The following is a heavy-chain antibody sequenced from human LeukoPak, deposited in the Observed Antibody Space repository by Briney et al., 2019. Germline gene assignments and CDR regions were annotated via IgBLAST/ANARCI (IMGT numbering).Heavy chain of an antibody. V-gene: IGHV3-7*01. CDR2: IKQDGSEK. CDR3: ARDSYGDYGY. Sequence: GGSLRLSCAAPGFTFSSYWMSWVRQAPGKGLEWVANIKQDGSEKYYVDSVKGRFTISRDNAKNSLYLQMNSLRAEDTAVYYCARDSYGDYGYWGQGTLVTVSS. D-gene: IGHD4-17*01. CDR1: GFTFSSYW. J-gene: IGHJ4*02.